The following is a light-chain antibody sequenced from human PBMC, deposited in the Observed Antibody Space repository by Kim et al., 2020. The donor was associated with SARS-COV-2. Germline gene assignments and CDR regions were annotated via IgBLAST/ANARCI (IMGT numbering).Light chain of an antibody. Sequence: DILMTQSPSNLSASVGDRVTITCRASQDIRTWLAWYQQKPGKAPKILIYKASSLESGVSPRFSGSASGTEFSLTISSLQPEDFATYYCQQYDSYPYSFGQGTKLEIK. CDR2: KAS. V-gene: IGKV1-5*03. CDR3: QQYDSYPYS. J-gene: IGKJ2*03. CDR1: QDIRTW.